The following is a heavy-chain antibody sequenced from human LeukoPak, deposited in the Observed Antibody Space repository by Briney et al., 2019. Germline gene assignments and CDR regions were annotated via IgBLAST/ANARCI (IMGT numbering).Heavy chain of an antibody. CDR1: GFTFSGYG. CDR3: AKDGSSGLDAFDI. D-gene: IGHD6-19*01. Sequence: GGSLRLSCAASGFTFSGYGMHWVRQAPGKGLEWVAVISYDGSNKYYADSVKGRFTISRDNSKNTLYLQMNSLRAVDTAVYYCAKDGSSGLDAFDIWGQGTMVTVSS. V-gene: IGHV3-30*18. J-gene: IGHJ3*02. CDR2: ISYDGSNK.